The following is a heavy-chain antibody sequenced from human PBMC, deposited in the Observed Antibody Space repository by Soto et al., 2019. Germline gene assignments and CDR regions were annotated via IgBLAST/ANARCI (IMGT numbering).Heavy chain of an antibody. D-gene: IGHD5-12*01. J-gene: IGHJ6*03. CDR3: ARVKSGYDQEYYYYYYMDV. V-gene: IGHV3-66*01. CDR1: GFTVSSNY. Sequence: GGSLGLSCAASGFTVSSNYMSWVRQAPGKGLEWVSVIYSDGSTYYADSVKGRFTISRDNSKNTLYLQMNSLRAEDTAVYYCARVKSGYDQEYYYYYYMDVWGTGTTLTGSS. CDR2: IYSDGST.